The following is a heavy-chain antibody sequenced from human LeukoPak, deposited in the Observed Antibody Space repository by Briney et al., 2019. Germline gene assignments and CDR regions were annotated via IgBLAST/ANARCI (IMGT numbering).Heavy chain of an antibody. CDR2: ISSGSSYI. J-gene: IGHJ3*02. D-gene: IGHD2-21*02. CDR1: GFTFSSYT. Sequence: GGSLRLSCVASGFTFSSYTMNGVRQAPGKGLEWVSSISSGSSYIYYADSLKGRFTISRDNAKNSLYLQMNSLRAEDTAVYYCVILAYCGGDCWDAFDIWGQGTMVTVSS. V-gene: IGHV3-21*01. CDR3: VILAYCGGDCWDAFDI.